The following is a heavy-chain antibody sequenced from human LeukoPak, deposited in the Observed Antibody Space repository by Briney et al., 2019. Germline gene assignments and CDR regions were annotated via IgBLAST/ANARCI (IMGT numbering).Heavy chain of an antibody. V-gene: IGHV4-59*08. CDR1: GGSISSYY. CDR3: ARPWFGESGHGGVFDY. Sequence: SETLSLTCTVSGGSISSYYWSWIRQPPGKGLEWIGYIYYSGSTDYNPSLKSRVTISVDTSKNQFSLKLSSVTAADTAVYYCARPWFGESGHGGVFDYWGQGTLVTVSS. J-gene: IGHJ4*02. CDR2: IYYSGST. D-gene: IGHD3-10*01.